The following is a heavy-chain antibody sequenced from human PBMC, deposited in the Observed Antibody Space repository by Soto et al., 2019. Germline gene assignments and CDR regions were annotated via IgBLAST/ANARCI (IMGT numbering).Heavy chain of an antibody. CDR2: ISGSGGST. Sequence: EVQLLESGGGLVQPGGSLRLSCEASGFTFSSYAMSWVRQAPGKGLEWVSAISGSGGSTYYADSVKGRFTISRDNSKNTLYLQMISLSGEDTAVYYCAKDHTYYYGSGSYYNSYYGMDVCGQGTTVTVSS. V-gene: IGHV3-23*01. J-gene: IGHJ6*02. CDR1: GFTFSSYA. CDR3: AKDHTYYYGSGSYYNSYYGMDV. D-gene: IGHD3-10*01.